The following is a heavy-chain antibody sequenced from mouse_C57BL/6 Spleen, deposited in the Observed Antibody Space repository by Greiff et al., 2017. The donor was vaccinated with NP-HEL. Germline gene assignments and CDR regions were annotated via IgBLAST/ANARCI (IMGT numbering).Heavy chain of an antibody. CDR2: IYPGSGST. CDR3: ARSDYGNPYYAMDY. D-gene: IGHD2-1*01. Sequence: QVQLQQSGAELVKPGASVKMSCKASGYTFTSYWITWVKQRPGQGLEWIGDIYPGSGSTNYNEKFKSKATLTVDTSSSTAYMQLSSLTSEDSAVYYCARSDYGNPYYAMDYWGQGTSVTVSS. J-gene: IGHJ4*01. CDR1: GYTFTSYW. V-gene: IGHV1-55*01.